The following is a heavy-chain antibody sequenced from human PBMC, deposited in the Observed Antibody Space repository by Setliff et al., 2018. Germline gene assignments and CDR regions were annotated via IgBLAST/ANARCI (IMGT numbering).Heavy chain of an antibody. CDR1: GIIFSSAW. V-gene: IGHV3-23*01. CDR3: AKGDDTECYSSFDY. Sequence: PGGSLRLSCAASGIIFSSAWVSWVRQAPGEGLEWVSSISGSASSTYYADSVKGRFTISRDNSKNTLFLQMLSLRVEDTAVYYCAKGDDTECYSSFDYWGQGALVTVSS. CDR2: ISGSASST. D-gene: IGHD2-2*02. J-gene: IGHJ4*02.